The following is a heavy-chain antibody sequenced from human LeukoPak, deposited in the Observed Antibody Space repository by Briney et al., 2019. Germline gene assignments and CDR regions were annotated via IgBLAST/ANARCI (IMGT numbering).Heavy chain of an antibody. V-gene: IGHV3-23*01. CDR1: EFTFSTYA. Sequence: GGSLRLSCAASEFTFSTYAMTWVCQAPGKGLEWISVIFNSGTSTYYADSVKGRFTISRDNSKNTLHLQMSSLRAEDTAVYYCAKDMYGDFGGVDYWGQGTLVTVSS. J-gene: IGHJ4*02. CDR3: AKDMYGDFGGVDY. D-gene: IGHD4-17*01. CDR2: IFNSGTST.